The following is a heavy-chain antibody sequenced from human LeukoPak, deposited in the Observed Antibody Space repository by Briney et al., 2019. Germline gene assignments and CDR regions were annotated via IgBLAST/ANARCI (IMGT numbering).Heavy chain of an antibody. CDR3: ASGFLSGRGVVGY. CDR2: INLDGSSA. Sequence: GSLRLSCAASGFTFSNYWMHWVRQAPGKGLVWVSRINLDGSSATYADSVKGRFTISRDNAKNTLYLQMNSLSAEDTAVYCCASGFLSGRGVVGYWGQGTLVTVSS. J-gene: IGHJ4*02. D-gene: IGHD3-10*01. V-gene: IGHV3-74*01. CDR1: GFTFSNYW.